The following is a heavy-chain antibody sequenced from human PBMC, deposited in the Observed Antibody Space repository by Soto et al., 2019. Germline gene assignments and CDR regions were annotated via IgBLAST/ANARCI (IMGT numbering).Heavy chain of an antibody. CDR3: ARVVIKAYSYGYADY. D-gene: IGHD5-18*01. CDR1: GGSFSGYY. J-gene: IGHJ4*02. Sequence: SETLSLTCAVYGGSFSGYYWSWIRQPPGKGLEWIGEINHSGSTNYNPSLKSRVTISVDTSKNQFSLKLSSVTAADTAVYYCARVVIKAYSYGYADYWGQGTLVTVSS. V-gene: IGHV4-34*01. CDR2: INHSGST.